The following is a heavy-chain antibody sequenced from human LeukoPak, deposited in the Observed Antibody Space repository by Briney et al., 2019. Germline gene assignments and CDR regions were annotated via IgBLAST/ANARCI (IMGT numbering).Heavy chain of an antibody. Sequence: SETLSLTCTVSSGSINYYYWNWIRQPAGKGLEWIGHIYTSGSTNYNPSLKSRVTMSIDTSKNQFSLKLSSVTAADTALYYCARGLAATTTFDYWGQGTLVTVSS. CDR2: IYTSGST. V-gene: IGHV4-4*07. J-gene: IGHJ4*02. D-gene: IGHD6-13*01. CDR1: SGSINYYY. CDR3: ARGLAATTTFDY.